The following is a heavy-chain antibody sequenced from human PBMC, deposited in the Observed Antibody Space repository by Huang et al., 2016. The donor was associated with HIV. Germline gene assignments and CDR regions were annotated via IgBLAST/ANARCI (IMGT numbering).Heavy chain of an antibody. V-gene: IGHV3-7*01. CDR3: ATKADAMDV. Sequence: LVESGGGLVRPGGSLRLSCAGSTVTFSAYWMTWVRQSPGQGLEWVASIRQDVSEKHYVDSVEGRFNISRDNGKKLLFLEMRSLGVDDTAVYFCATKADAMDVWGQGTTVIVSS. J-gene: IGHJ6*02. CDR1: TVTFSAYW. D-gene: IGHD2-8*01. CDR2: IRQDVSEK.